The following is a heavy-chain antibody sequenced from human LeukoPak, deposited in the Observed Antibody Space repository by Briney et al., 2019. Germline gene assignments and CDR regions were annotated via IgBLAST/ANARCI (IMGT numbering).Heavy chain of an antibody. CDR1: GYTFTSYA. V-gene: IGHV1-69*06. CDR2: IIPIFGTA. CDR3: AREGGYSYGYLPYYYMDV. J-gene: IGHJ6*03. D-gene: IGHD5-18*01. Sequence: SVKVSCKASGYTFTSYAMNWVRQAPGQGLEWMGGIIPIFGTANYAQKFQGRVTITADKSTSTAYMELSSLRSEDTAVYYCAREGGYSYGYLPYYYMDVWGKGTTVTVSS.